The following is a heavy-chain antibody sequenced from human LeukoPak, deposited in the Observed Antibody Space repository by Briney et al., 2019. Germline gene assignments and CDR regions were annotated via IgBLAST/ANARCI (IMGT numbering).Heavy chain of an antibody. CDR2: IYYSGST. J-gene: IGHJ5*02. CDR1: GGSVSSGSYY. V-gene: IGHV4-61*01. CDR3: ARDGVLLRAGFDP. D-gene: IGHD3-10*01. Sequence: SETLSLTCTVSGGSVSSGSYYWSWIRQPPGKGLEWIGYIYYSGSTNYNPSLKSRVTISVDTSKNQFSLKLSSVTAADTAVYYCARDGVLLRAGFDPWGQGTLVTVSS.